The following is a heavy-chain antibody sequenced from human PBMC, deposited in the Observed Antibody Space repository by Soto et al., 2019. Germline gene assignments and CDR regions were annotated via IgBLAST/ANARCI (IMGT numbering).Heavy chain of an antibody. J-gene: IGHJ6*03. Sequence: PSETLSLTCAVYGVSFSGYYWSWIRQPPGKGLEWIGEINHSGSTNYNPSLKSRVTISVDTSKNQFSLKLSSVTAADTAVYYCARGRTPKKAYYYYYYMDVWGKGTTVTVSS. V-gene: IGHV4-34*01. D-gene: IGHD2-15*01. CDR2: INHSGST. CDR1: GVSFSGYY. CDR3: ARGRTPKKAYYYYYYMDV.